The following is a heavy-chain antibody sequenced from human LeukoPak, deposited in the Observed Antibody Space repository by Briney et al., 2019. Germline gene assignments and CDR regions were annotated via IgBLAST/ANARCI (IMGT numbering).Heavy chain of an antibody. V-gene: IGHV3-7*01. CDR2: IKQDGSEK. CDR1: GFTFSNYW. D-gene: IGHD3-3*01. CDR3: ARDNGVVHGVYYMDV. J-gene: IGHJ6*03. Sequence: PAGSLRLSCAASGFTFSNYWMTWVRQAPGKGMEWVADIKQDGSEKLYVKSVRGRFTISRDNAKMSLLLQMNSLRAEDTAVYYCARDNGVVHGVYYMDVWGKGTTVTVS.